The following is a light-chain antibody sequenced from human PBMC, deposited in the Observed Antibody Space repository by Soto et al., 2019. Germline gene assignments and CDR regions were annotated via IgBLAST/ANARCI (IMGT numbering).Light chain of an antibody. V-gene: IGLV2-14*01. Sequence: QSALTQPASVSGSPRQSITISCTGTSSDVGGYNYVSWYQQHPGKAPKLMIYDVSNRPSGVSNRFSGSKSGNTASLTISGPQAEDEADYYCSSYTSSSTLVFGTGTKLTVL. CDR3: SSYTSSSTLV. CDR1: SSDVGGYNY. CDR2: DVS. J-gene: IGLJ1*01.